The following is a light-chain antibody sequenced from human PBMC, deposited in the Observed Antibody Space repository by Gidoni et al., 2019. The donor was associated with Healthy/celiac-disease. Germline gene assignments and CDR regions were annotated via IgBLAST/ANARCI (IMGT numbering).Light chain of an antibody. CDR3: SSYTSSSTRV. J-gene: IGLJ1*01. CDR1: SSDVVGYNY. Sequence: QSALTQPASVSGSPGPSIPISCTGTSSDVVGYNYVSWYQQHPGKAPKLMIYEVSNRPSGVSNRFSGSKSGNTASLTISGLQAEDEADYYCSSYTSSSTRVFGTGTKVTVL. CDR2: EVS. V-gene: IGLV2-14*01.